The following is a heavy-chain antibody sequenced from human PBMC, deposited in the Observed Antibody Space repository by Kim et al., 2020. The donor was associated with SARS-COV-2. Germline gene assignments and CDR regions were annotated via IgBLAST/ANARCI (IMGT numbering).Heavy chain of an antibody. CDR2: ISSSGSTI. D-gene: IGHD2-2*01. CDR3: ARDQGVPAARRYYYYYGMDV. J-gene: IGHJ6*02. CDR1: GFTFSDYY. Sequence: GGSLRLSCAASGFTFSDYYMSWIRQAPGKGLEWVSYISSSGSTIYYADSVKGRFTISRDNAKNSLYLQMNSLRAEDTAVYYCARDQGVPAARRYYYYYGMDVWGQGTTVTVSS. V-gene: IGHV3-11*04.